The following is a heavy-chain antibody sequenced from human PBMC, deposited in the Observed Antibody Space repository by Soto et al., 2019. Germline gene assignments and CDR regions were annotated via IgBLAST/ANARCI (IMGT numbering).Heavy chain of an antibody. CDR2: FCYDGTDQ. V-gene: IGHV3-33*01. CDR1: GL. J-gene: IGHJ4*02. CDR3: AGGSSGYYFEY. D-gene: IGHD3-22*01. Sequence: GGSLRLSCVASGLHWVRQAPGKGLEWVATFCYDGTDQYYADSVKGRFTISRDNSKNTLYLQMNSLRAEDTAVYYCAGGSSGYYFEYWGQGTLVTVSS.